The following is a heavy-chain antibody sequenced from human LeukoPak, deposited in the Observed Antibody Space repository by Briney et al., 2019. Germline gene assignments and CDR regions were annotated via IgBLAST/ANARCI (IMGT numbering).Heavy chain of an antibody. J-gene: IGHJ6*03. CDR1: GVSFSAYY. Sequence: SETLSLTCGVSGVSFSAYYWIWIRQPPGKGLEWIGEINHSGTTHHNPSLESRVTISVDTSRNPFSLNLSSVAAADTGLYFCARAGIEAFYYMDVWGKGTTVTVSS. CDR2: INHSGTT. V-gene: IGHV4-34*01. CDR3: ARAGIEAFYYMDV. D-gene: IGHD3-10*01.